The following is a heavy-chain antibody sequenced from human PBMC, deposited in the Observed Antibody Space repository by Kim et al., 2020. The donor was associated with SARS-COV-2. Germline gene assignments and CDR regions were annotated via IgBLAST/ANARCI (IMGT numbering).Heavy chain of an antibody. D-gene: IGHD3-16*01. CDR3: ATYMITFGEPGLD. V-gene: IGHV1-24*01. Sequence: YEQKFQGRVTMTEDTSTDTAYMELSSLRSEDTAVYYCATYMITFGEPGLDWGQGTLVTVSS. J-gene: IGHJ4*02.